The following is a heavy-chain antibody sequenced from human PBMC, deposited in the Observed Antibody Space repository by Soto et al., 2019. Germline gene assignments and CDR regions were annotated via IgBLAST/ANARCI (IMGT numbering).Heavy chain of an antibody. CDR2: IYYSGNT. V-gene: IGHV4-39*01. Sequence: QLQLQESGPGLVKPSETLSLTCTVSGGSISSSSYYGGWIRQPPGKGLEWIGSIYYSGNTYYNPSLKSRVTIFVDMSKNQFSLKLSSVTAADTAVYYCARHPRRGTRPNWYFDLWGRGTLVTVSS. CDR3: ARHPRRGTRPNWYFDL. J-gene: IGHJ2*01. CDR1: GGSISSSSYY. D-gene: IGHD4-17*01.